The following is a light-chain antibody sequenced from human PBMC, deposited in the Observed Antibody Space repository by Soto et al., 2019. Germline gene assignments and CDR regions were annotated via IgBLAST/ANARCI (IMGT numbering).Light chain of an antibody. V-gene: IGLV2-14*01. CDR2: DVS. CDR3: SSYTSSSIL. J-gene: IGLJ2*01. Sequence: ALTQPASVSGSPGQSITISCTGTSSDVGGYNYVSWYQQHPGKAPKLMIYDVSNRPSGVSNRFSGSKSGNTASLTISGLQAEDEADYYCSSYTSSSILFGGGTKLTVL. CDR1: SSDVGGYNY.